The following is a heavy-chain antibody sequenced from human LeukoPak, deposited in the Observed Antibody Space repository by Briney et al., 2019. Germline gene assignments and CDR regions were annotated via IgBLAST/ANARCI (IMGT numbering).Heavy chain of an antibody. D-gene: IGHD2-21*02. CDR1: SGSFSGYY. CDR2: INHSGGT. Sequence: SETLSLTCAVYSGSFSGYYWTWIRQPPGKGLEWIGEINHSGGTNYNPSLKSRVTISVDTSKNQFSLKLSSVTAAVTAVYYCARDVAYCGGDCLGAFDIWGQGTMVTVSS. CDR3: ARDVAYCGGDCLGAFDI. J-gene: IGHJ3*02. V-gene: IGHV4-34*01.